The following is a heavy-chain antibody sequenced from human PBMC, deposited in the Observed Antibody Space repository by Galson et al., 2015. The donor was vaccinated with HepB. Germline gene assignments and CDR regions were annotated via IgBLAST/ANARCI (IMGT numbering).Heavy chain of an antibody. CDR3: SKTAPGSTPPTNYFDY. CDR2: ISGAGGST. D-gene: IGHD2-2*01. V-gene: IGHV3-23*01. Sequence: SLRLSCAASGFSFSGYAMIWVRQAPGKGLEWVSAISGAGGSTYYADSVKGRFTISRDNSKNTLYLQMNSLTADDTAMYYCSKTAPGSTPPTNYFDYWGQGTPVTVSS. CDR1: GFSFSGYA. J-gene: IGHJ4*02.